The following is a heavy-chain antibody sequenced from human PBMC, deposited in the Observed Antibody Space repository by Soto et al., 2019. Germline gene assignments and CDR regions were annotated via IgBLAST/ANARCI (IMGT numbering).Heavy chain of an antibody. V-gene: IGHV3-23*01. J-gene: IGHJ4*02. D-gene: IGHD2-15*01. CDR2: ISGSGDST. Sequence: EVLLLESGGGLVQPGGSLRLSCVASGFTFNDYAMNWVRQAPGKGLEWVSTISGSGDSTYYADSVKGRFTFSRDNSKNTLWLQMNSMRAEDTAVYDCAKASGGSCSGGGCYYFDHWGQGTLVTVSS. CDR1: GFTFNDYA. CDR3: AKASGGSCSGGGCYYFDH.